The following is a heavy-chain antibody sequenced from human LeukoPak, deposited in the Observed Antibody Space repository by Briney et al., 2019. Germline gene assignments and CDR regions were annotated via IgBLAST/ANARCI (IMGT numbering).Heavy chain of an antibody. V-gene: IGHV3-21*01. CDR2: ISSSSSYI. J-gene: IGHJ4*02. CDR3: AKYNYDYGTFDY. D-gene: IGHD5-18*01. Sequence: KPGGSLRLSCAASGFTFSSYSMNWVRQAPGKGLEWVSSISSSSSYIYYADSVKGRFTISRDDAKNSLYLRMYSLRAEDSALYYCAKYNYDYGTFDYWGQGTLVTVSS. CDR1: GFTFSSYS.